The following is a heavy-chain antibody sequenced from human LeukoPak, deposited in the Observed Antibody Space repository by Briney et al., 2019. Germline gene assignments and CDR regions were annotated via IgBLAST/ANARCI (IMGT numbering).Heavy chain of an antibody. Sequence: SETLSLTCAVSGGSISSSNWWTWVRQPPGKGLEWIGEIYHRGSTNYNPSLRSRVTMSVDKSKNQFSLRLNSVTAADTAVYYCAARGSGSSFWFDPWGQGTLVTVSS. CDR1: GGSISSSNW. CDR2: IYHRGST. V-gene: IGHV4-4*02. CDR3: AARGSGSSFWFDP. D-gene: IGHD1-26*01. J-gene: IGHJ5*02.